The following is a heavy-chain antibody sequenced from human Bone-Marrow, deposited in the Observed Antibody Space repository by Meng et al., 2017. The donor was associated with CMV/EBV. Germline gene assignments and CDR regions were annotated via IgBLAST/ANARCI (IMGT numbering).Heavy chain of an antibody. D-gene: IGHD3-10*01. CDR1: SGSITSYY. Sequence: GSLRLSCTVSSGSITSYYWSWIRQPAGKGVEWIGRISTSGSTNYVPSLKSRVSMSVDTSKNQVSLNLTSVTAADTAVYYCAREISGVEGRWFDPWGQGTLVTGSS. J-gene: IGHJ5*02. CDR2: ISTSGST. CDR3: AREISGVEGRWFDP. V-gene: IGHV4-4*07.